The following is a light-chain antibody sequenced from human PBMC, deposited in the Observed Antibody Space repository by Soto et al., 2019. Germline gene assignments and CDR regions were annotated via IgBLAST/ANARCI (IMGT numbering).Light chain of an antibody. V-gene: IGLV2-14*03. CDR1: SSDVGAYDF. CDR3: SSYTSSSTRV. Sequence: QSALTQPASVSGSPGQSITISCTGTSSDVGAYDFVSWYQQHPDKAPKLMIYEVSNRPSGVSNRFSGSKSVNTATVTISGLQAEDEADYYCSSYTSSSTRVFGTGTKLTVL. J-gene: IGLJ1*01. CDR2: EVS.